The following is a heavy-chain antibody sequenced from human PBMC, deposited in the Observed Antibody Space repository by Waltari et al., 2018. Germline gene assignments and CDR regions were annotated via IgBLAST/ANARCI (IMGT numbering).Heavy chain of an antibody. Sequence: QITLKESGPTLVKPTQTLTLTCTISGFSLSTFGVGVGWVRQPPGKALEWLTLIYWNDDTLYRPSLKSRLTITKDTSKNQVVLTMTNMDPVDTATYYCAHGKSNGWCLDYWGQGTLVTVSS. J-gene: IGHJ4*02. V-gene: IGHV2-5*01. CDR3: AHGKSNGWCLDY. CDR1: GFSLSTFGVG. CDR2: IYWNDDT. D-gene: IGHD6-19*01.